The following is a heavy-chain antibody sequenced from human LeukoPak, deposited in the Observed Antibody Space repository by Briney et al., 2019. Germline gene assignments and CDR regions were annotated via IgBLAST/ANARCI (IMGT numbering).Heavy chain of an antibody. D-gene: IGHD6-13*01. CDR3: ARGYSSSWYSIFDY. CDR2: IYYSGST. CDR1: GGSISSSSYY. V-gene: IGHV4-39*07. Sequence: PSETLSLTCTVSGGSISSSSYYWGWIRQPPGKGLEWIGSIYYSGSTYYNPSLKSRVTISVDTSKNQFSLKLSSVTAADTAVYYCARGYSSSWYSIFDYWGQGTLVTVSS. J-gene: IGHJ4*02.